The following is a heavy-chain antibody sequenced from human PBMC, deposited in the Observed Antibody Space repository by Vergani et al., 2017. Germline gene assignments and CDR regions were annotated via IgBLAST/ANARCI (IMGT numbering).Heavy chain of an antibody. D-gene: IGHD1-14*01. V-gene: IGHV6-1*01. CDR2: TYYRSKWYN. Sequence: QVQLQQSGPGLVKPSQTLSLTCAISGDSVSSTRSAWHWIRQSPSRGLEWLGRTYYRSKWYNNYAVSVKSRITINPDTSKNLFSLHLNSVTPEDTAVYLCARVGPSGSIDFWGQGTLVTVAS. J-gene: IGHJ4*02. CDR3: ARVGPSGSIDF. CDR1: GDSVSSTRSA.